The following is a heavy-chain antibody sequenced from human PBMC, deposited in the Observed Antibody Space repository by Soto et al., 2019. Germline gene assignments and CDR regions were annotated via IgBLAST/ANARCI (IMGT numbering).Heavy chain of an antibody. Sequence: EVQLVESGGGLVKPGGSLRLSCAVSGFTVSSNYMSWVRQAPGKGLEWVSLIYTGGSTYFAGSVKGRFSISRDNSKNTLYLQMNSLRAEDTAVYYCARGGSSGWYNFDYWGQGTLVTVSS. V-gene: IGHV3-66*01. CDR3: ARGGSSGWYNFDY. CDR1: GFTVSSNY. D-gene: IGHD6-19*01. CDR2: IYTGGST. J-gene: IGHJ4*02.